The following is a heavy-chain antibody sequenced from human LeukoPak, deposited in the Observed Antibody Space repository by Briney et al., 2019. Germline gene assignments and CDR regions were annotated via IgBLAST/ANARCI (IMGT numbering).Heavy chain of an antibody. CDR1: GYTFTSYG. CDR3: AREGYDSSGYYYDPLYYYYYGMDV. CDR2: ISAYNGNT. J-gene: IGHJ6*02. Sequence: ASVKVSCKASGYTFTSYGISWVRQAPGQGLEWMGWISAYNGNTNYAQKLQGRVTMTTDTSTSTAYMGLRSLRSDDTAVYYCAREGYDSSGYYYDPLYYYYYGMDVWGQGTTVTVSS. V-gene: IGHV1-18*01. D-gene: IGHD3-22*01.